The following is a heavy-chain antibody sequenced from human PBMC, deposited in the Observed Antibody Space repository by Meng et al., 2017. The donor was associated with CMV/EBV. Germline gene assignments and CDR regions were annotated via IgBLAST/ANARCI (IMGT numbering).Heavy chain of an antibody. D-gene: IGHD3-10*01. CDR1: GGSISSYY. J-gene: IGHJ5*02. Sequence: SETLSLTCTVSGGSISSYYWSWIRQPPGKGLEWIGEINHSGSTNYNPSLKSRVTISVDTSKNQFSLKLSSVTAADTAVYYCARRGSGSYWGYNWFDPWGQGTLVTVSS. V-gene: IGHV4-34*01. CDR3: ARRGSGSYWGYNWFDP. CDR2: INHSGST.